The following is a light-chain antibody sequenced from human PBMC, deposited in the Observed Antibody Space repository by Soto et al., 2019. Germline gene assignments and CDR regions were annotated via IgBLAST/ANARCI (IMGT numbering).Light chain of an antibody. V-gene: IGLV1-47*01. CDR1: ISNIGSNY. CDR2: RNN. Sequence: QSVLTQPPSASGTPGQRVTISYSGSISNIGSNYVYWYQQLPGTAPKLLIYRNNQRPSGVPDRFSGSKSGTSASLAISGLRSEDEADYYCAAWDDSLSGWVFGGGTKLTVL. CDR3: AAWDDSLSGWV. J-gene: IGLJ3*02.